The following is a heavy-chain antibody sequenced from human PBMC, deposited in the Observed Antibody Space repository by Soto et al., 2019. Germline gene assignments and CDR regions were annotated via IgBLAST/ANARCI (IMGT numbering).Heavy chain of an antibody. D-gene: IGHD3-10*01. CDR2: ISYDGSNK. Sequence: QVQLVESGGGVVQPVRSLRLSCAASGFTFSSYAMHWVRQAPGKGLEWVAVISYDGSNKYYADSVKGRFTISRDNSKNTLYLQMNSLRAEDTAVYYCASGRSGKYYGSGNWFDPWGQGTLVTVSS. CDR1: GFTFSSYA. CDR3: ASGRSGKYYGSGNWFDP. J-gene: IGHJ5*02. V-gene: IGHV3-30-3*01.